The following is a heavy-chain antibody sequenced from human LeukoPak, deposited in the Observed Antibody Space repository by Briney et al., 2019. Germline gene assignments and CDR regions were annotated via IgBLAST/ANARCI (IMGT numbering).Heavy chain of an antibody. V-gene: IGHV2-5*01. Sequence: SGPTLVNPTQTLTLTCTFSGFSLSTSGVGVGWIRQPPGKALEWLAIIYWNDDERYSPSLKSRLTITKDTSKNQVVLTMTNMDPVDTATYYCAHRRGVDHGYNLFDSWGQGTLVTVSS. CDR2: IYWNDDE. CDR3: AHRRGVDHGYNLFDS. J-gene: IGHJ4*02. CDR1: GFSLSTSGVG. D-gene: IGHD1-14*01.